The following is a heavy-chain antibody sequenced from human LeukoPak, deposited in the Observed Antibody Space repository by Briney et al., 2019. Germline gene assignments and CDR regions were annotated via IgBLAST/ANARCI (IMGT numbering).Heavy chain of an antibody. CDR2: ISWNSGSI. CDR3: AKGGEQWLTLVYFDY. D-gene: IGHD6-19*01. Sequence: PGRSLRLSCAASGFTFDDYAMHLVRQAPGKGLEWVSGISWNSGSIGYADSVKGRFTISRDNAKNSLYLQMNSLRAEDTALYYCAKGGEQWLTLVYFDYWGQGTLVTVSS. CDR1: GFTFDDYA. V-gene: IGHV3-9*01. J-gene: IGHJ4*02.